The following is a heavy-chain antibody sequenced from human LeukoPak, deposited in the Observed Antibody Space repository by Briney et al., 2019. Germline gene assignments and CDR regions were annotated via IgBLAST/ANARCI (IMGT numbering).Heavy chain of an antibody. CDR1: GFTFSSYA. CDR2: ISYDGSNK. CDR3: ARSHSRLAYGGNSPSLDY. V-gene: IGHV3-30*01. D-gene: IGHD4-23*01. Sequence: PGRSLRLSCAASGFTFSSYAMDWVRQAPGKGLEWVAVISYDGSNKYYADSVKGRFTISRDNSKNTLYLQMNSLRAEDTAVYYCARSHSRLAYGGNSPSLDYWGQGTLVTVSS. J-gene: IGHJ4*02.